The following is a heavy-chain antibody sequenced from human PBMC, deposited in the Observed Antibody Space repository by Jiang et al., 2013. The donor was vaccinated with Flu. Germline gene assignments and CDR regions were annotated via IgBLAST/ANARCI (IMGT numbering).Heavy chain of an antibody. CDR3: AGYDFWSGYYFDY. V-gene: IGHV4-30-2*04. D-gene: IGHD3-3*01. Sequence: SLKSRVTISVDTSKNQFSLKLSSVTAADTAVYYCAGYDFWSGYYFDYWGQGTLVTVSS. J-gene: IGHJ4*02.